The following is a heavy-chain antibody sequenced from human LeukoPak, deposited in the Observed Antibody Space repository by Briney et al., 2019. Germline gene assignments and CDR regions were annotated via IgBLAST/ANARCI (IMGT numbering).Heavy chain of an antibody. CDR1: GFTFSSYA. J-gene: IGHJ4*02. CDR2: ISGSGGST. V-gene: IGHV3-23*01. Sequence: GGSLRLSCAASGFTFSSYAMSWVRQAPGKGLEWVSAISGSGGSTYYADSVKGRFTISRDNSKNTLYLQVNSLRAEDTAVYYCAKDRSGWYYFDYWGQGTLVTVSS. D-gene: IGHD6-19*01. CDR3: AKDRSGWYYFDY.